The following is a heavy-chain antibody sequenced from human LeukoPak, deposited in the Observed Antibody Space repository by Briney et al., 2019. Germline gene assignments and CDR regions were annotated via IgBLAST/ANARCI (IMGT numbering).Heavy chain of an antibody. Sequence: GRSLRLSCAASGFTFSSYAMHWVRQAPGKGLEWVAVISYDGSNKYYADSVKGRFTISRDNSKNTLYLQVNSLRAEDTAVYYCARDRGGYSYGCDYWGQGTLVTVSS. V-gene: IGHV3-30*04. CDR1: GFTFSSYA. D-gene: IGHD5-18*01. J-gene: IGHJ4*02. CDR2: ISYDGSNK. CDR3: ARDRGGYSYGCDY.